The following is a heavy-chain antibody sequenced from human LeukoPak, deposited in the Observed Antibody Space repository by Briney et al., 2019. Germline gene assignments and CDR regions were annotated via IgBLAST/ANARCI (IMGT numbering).Heavy chain of an antibody. CDR3: ARHVAGYSSNWYAGWFDP. CDR1: GGSISSYY. J-gene: IGHJ5*02. Sequence: PSETLSLTCTVSGGSISSYYWSWTRQPPGKGLEWIGYIYYSGSTKYNPSLKSRVTISVDTSKNQLSLKLSSVTAADTAVYYCARHVAGYSSNWYAGWFDPWGQGTLVAVSS. CDR2: IYYSGST. D-gene: IGHD6-13*01. V-gene: IGHV4-59*08.